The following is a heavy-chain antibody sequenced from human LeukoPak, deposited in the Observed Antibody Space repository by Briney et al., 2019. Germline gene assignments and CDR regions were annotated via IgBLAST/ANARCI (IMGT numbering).Heavy chain of an antibody. CDR1: GGSFSGYY. CDR3: ARHASYSTGWYVFDY. J-gene: IGHJ4*02. CDR2: INHSGST. Sequence: PSETLSLTCAVYGGSFSGYYWSWIRQPPGKGLEWIGEINHSGSTNYNPSLKSRVTISVDTSKNQLSLKLSSVTAADTAVYYCARHASYSTGWYVFDYWGQGTLVTVSS. D-gene: IGHD6-19*01. V-gene: IGHV4-34*01.